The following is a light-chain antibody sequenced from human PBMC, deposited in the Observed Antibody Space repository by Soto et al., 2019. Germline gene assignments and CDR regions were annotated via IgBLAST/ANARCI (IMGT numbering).Light chain of an antibody. CDR3: QQYNNWPPLT. Sequence: EIVMTQSPATLSVSPGERATLSCRASQSVSSNLAWYQQKPGQAPRLLIYGASTRATGIPARFSVSGSGTAFTLTIRSLQSEDFAVYYCQQYNNWPPLTFGGGTKVEIK. J-gene: IGKJ4*01. CDR2: GAS. CDR1: QSVSSN. V-gene: IGKV3-15*01.